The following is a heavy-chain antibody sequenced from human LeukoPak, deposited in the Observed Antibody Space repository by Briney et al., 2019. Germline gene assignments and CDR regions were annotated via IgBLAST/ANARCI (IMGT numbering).Heavy chain of an antibody. Sequence: SETLSLTCTVSGGSISSSSYYWSWIRQPPGKGLEWIGEINHSGSTNYNPSLKSRVTISVDTSKNQFSLKLSSVTAADTAVYYCARGVYDTLTGRKGNWFDPWGQGTLVTVSS. CDR2: INHSGST. D-gene: IGHD3-9*01. V-gene: IGHV4-39*07. CDR3: ARGVYDTLTGRKGNWFDP. J-gene: IGHJ5*02. CDR1: GGSISSSSYY.